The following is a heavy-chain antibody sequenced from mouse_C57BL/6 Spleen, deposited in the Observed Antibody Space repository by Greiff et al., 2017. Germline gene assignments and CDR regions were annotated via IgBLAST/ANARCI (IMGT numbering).Heavy chain of an antibody. CDR2: ISYDGSN. V-gene: IGHV3-6*01. CDR3: ARYDYDGWFAY. CDR1: GYSITSGYY. J-gene: IGHJ3*01. Sequence: EVKLLESGPGLVKPSQSLSLTCSVTGYSITSGYYWNWIRQFPGNKLEWMGYISYDGSNNYNPSLKNRISITRDTSKNQFFLKLNSVTTEDTATYYCARYDYDGWFAYWGQGTLVTVSA. D-gene: IGHD2-4*01.